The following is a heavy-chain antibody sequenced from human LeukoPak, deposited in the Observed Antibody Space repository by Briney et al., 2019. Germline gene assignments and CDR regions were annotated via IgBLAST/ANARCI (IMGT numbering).Heavy chain of an antibody. CDR1: GFTFSGYW. Sequence: GGSLRLSCAASGFTFSGYWMHWVRQAPGKGLAWVSHINRDGGITNYADSVKGRFTDPRDNPRNILYLQMDPLRAEDTARYFCASEEHRLAAGGTSAFDLGGQGTLVTVSP. V-gene: IGHV3-74*01. CDR3: ASEEHRLAAGGTSAFDL. D-gene: IGHD6-13*01. CDR2: INRDGGIT. J-gene: IGHJ3*01.